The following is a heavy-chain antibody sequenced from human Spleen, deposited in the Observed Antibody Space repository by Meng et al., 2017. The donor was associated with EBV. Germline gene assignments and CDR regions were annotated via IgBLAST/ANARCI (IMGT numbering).Heavy chain of an antibody. V-gene: IGHV3-66*01. Sequence: EVQLVDSGGGLVQPGGSLRLSCEASGFTLNNYAMSWVRQAPGKGLEWVSSMYSGGNTFYADSVKGRFTISRDNSKNTLYLQVNSLRAEDTAVYYCARDSPLYYWGQGTLVTVSS. J-gene: IGHJ4*02. CDR3: ARDSPLYY. CDR2: MYSGGNT. CDR1: GFTLNNYA. D-gene: IGHD2-15*01.